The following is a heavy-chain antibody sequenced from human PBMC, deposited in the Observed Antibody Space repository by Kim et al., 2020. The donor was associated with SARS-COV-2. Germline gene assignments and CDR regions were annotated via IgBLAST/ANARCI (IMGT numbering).Heavy chain of an antibody. D-gene: IGHD3-3*01. Sequence: SRVTISVDTSKNQFSLKLSSVTAADTAVYYCARGPRYYDFWSGYLPAFDYWGQGTLVTVSS. CDR3: ARGPRYYDFWSGYLPAFDY. J-gene: IGHJ4*02. V-gene: IGHV4-34*01.